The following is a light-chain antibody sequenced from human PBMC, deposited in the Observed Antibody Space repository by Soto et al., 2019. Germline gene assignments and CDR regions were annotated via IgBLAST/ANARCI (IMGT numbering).Light chain of an antibody. V-gene: IGLV2-8*01. CDR1: SSDVGDYNY. CDR3: SSYAGSNNFGV. Sequence: QSALTQPPSVSASPGQSVTISCTGTSSDVGDYNYVSWYQHQPDKAPKLMIYEVTKRPSGVPDRFSGSKSGNTASLTVSGLQAEDEADYYCSSYAGSNNFGVFGGGTKLTVL. J-gene: IGLJ2*01. CDR2: EVT.